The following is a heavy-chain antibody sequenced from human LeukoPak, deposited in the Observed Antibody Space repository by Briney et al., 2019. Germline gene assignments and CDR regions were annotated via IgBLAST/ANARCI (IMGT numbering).Heavy chain of an antibody. Sequence: SETLSLTCAVSGYSISSGYYWGWIRQPPGKGLEWIGSIYRSGSTYYNPSLKSRVTISVDTSKNQFSLKLSSVTAADTAVYYCARGLGYCSSTSCYVGIFDYWGQGTLVTVSS. CDR2: IYRSGST. CDR3: ARGLGYCSSTSCYVGIFDY. V-gene: IGHV4-38-2*01. J-gene: IGHJ4*02. CDR1: GYSISSGYY. D-gene: IGHD2-2*01.